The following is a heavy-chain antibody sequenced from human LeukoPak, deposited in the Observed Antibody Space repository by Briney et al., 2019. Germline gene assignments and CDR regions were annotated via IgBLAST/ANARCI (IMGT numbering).Heavy chain of an antibody. Sequence: SGTLSLTCAVSGGSISSSNWWSWVRQPPGKGLEWIGEIYHSGSTNYNPSLGSRVTMSLDKSKNHFSLKLSSVTAADTAVYYCARQIVAHFDYWGQGILVTVSS. J-gene: IGHJ4*02. CDR2: IYHSGST. V-gene: IGHV4-4*02. D-gene: IGHD5-12*01. CDR3: ARQIVAHFDY. CDR1: GGSISSSNW.